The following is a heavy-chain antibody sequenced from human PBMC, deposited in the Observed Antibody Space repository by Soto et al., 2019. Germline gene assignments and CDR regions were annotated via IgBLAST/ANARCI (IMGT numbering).Heavy chain of an antibody. D-gene: IGHD3-9*01. CDR1: GFTFSSFG. J-gene: IGHJ6*02. Sequence: GGSLRLSCAASGFTFSSFGMHWVRQAPGKGLEWVALISYDGSNKYYADSVKGRFTISRDNSKNTLYLQMNSLRAEDTAVYYCAKGTAYDILTGYLYYHYVMDVWGQGTTVIVSS. CDR2: ISYDGSNK. CDR3: AKGTAYDILTGYLYYHYVMDV. V-gene: IGHV3-30*18.